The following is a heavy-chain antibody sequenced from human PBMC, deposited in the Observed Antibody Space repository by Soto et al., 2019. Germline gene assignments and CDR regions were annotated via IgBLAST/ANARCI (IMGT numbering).Heavy chain of an antibody. CDR1: GGSISSGGYY. J-gene: IGHJ5*02. CDR3: ARVTSCYFCGSHNWFDP. V-gene: IGHV4-31*03. CDR2: IYYSGST. Sequence: PSETLSLTCTVSGGSISSGGYYWSWIRQHPGKGLEWIGYIYYSGSTYYNPSLKSRVTISVDTSKNQFSLKLSSVTAADTAVYYCARVTSCYFCGSHNWFDPWGQGTLVTVSS. D-gene: IGHD2-2*01.